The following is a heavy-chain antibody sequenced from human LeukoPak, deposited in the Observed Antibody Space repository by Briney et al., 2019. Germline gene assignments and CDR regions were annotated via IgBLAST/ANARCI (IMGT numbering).Heavy chain of an antibody. CDR1: GGSFSGYY. CDR3: ARLIGYCSSTSCYYYYYGMDV. Sequence: SETLSLTCAVYGGSFSGYYWSWIRQPPGKGREWIGEINHSGSTNYNPSLKSRVTISVDTSKNQFSLKLSSVTAADTAVYYCARLIGYCSSTSCYYYYYGMDVWGQGTTVTVSS. J-gene: IGHJ6*02. V-gene: IGHV4-34*01. CDR2: INHSGST. D-gene: IGHD2-2*01.